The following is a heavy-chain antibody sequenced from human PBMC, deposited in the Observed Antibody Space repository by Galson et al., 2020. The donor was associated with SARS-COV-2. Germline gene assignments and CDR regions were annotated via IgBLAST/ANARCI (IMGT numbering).Heavy chain of an antibody. V-gene: IGHV1-46*01. J-gene: IGHJ6*02. CDR3: ARDLTVTTRDDYYYYGMDV. Sequence: ASVKVSCKASGYTFTSYYMHWVRQDPGQGLEWMGIINPSCRSTTYAQKFQGRVPMTRDTSTSTVYMELSSLRSEDTAVYYCARDLTVTTRDDYYYYGMDVWGQGTTVTVSS. CDR1: GYTFTSYY. D-gene: IGHD4-17*01. CDR2: INPSCRST.